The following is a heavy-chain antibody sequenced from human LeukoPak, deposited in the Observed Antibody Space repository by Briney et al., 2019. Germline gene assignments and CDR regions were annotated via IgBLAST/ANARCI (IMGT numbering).Heavy chain of an antibody. CDR2: INPNTGGT. V-gene: IGHV1-2*06. Sequence: ASVKVSCKASGYAFTGYYIHWVRQAPGQGLEWMGRINPNTGGTDYAQKFQGRVTMTRDTSITTAYMELSRLTSDDTAIYYCAKVPPSITAAGNWLGPWGQGALVTVSS. D-gene: IGHD6-13*01. CDR3: AKVPPSITAAGNWLGP. CDR1: GYAFTGYY. J-gene: IGHJ5*02.